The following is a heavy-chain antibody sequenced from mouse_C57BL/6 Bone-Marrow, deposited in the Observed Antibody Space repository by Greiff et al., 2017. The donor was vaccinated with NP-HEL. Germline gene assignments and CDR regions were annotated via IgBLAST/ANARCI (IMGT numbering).Heavy chain of an antibody. CDR2: ISYDGSN. Sequence: ESGPGLVKPSQSLSLTCSVTGYSITSGYYWNWIRQFPGNKLEWMGYISYDGSNNYNPSLKNRISITRDTSKNQFFLKLNSVTTEDTATYYCARDTPAYPVWFAYWGQGTLVTVSA. D-gene: IGHD2-10*01. CDR1: GYSITSGYY. J-gene: IGHJ3*01. CDR3: ARDTPAYPVWFAY. V-gene: IGHV3-6*01.